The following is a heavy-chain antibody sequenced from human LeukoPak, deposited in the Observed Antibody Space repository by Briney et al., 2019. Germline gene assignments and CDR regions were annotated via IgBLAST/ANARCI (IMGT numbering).Heavy chain of an antibody. J-gene: IGHJ2*01. CDR1: GGTFSSYA. D-gene: IGHD3-10*01. V-gene: IGHV1-69*06. CDR3: ARGWFGELLGYFDL. Sequence: SVKVSCKASGGTFSSYAISWVRQAPGQGLGWMGRIIPIFGTANYAQKFQGRVTITADKSTSTAYMELSSLRSEDTAVYYCARGWFGELLGYFDLWGRGTLVTVSS. CDR2: IIPIFGTA.